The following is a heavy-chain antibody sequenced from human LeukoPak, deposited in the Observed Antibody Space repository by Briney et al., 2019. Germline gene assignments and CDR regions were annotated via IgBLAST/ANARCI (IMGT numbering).Heavy chain of an antibody. D-gene: IGHD1-7*01. CDR1: GFTVSSNY. CDR3: AKNWNYDY. Sequence: PGGSRRLSCAASGFTVSSNYMSWVRQAPGKGLEWVSIIYSGGSTYYADSVKGRFTISRDNSNNALYLQMNSLRAEDTAVYYCAKNWNYDYWGQGTLVTVSS. J-gene: IGHJ4*02. V-gene: IGHV3-66*01. CDR2: IYSGGST.